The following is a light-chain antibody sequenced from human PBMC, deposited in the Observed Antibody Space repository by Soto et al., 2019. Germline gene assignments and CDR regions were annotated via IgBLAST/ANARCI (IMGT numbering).Light chain of an antibody. CDR2: GAS. J-gene: IGKJ5*01. CDR3: QQRNSWPPTFT. Sequence: EIVLTQSPGTLSFSPGERATLSCRASQSVSSNYLAWYQQKPGQAPRLLIYGASSRATGIPDRFSGSGSGTDFTLTVSRLEPEDFAVYYCQQRNSWPPTFTFGQGTRLEIK. CDR1: QSVSSNY. V-gene: IGKV3D-20*02.